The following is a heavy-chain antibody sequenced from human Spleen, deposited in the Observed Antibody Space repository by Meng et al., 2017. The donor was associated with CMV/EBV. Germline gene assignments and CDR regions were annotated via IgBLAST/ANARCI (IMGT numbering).Heavy chain of an antibody. Sequence: GGSLRLSCAASGFILSSYWMHWVRQAPGKGLVWVSRISSDGSSTNYADSVKGRFTISRDNARNTLYLQMNSLRAEATAVYYCAREDDNWFDPWGQGTTVTVSS. CDR1: GFILSSYW. J-gene: IGHJ5*01. V-gene: IGHV3-74*01. CDR2: ISSDGSST. CDR3: AREDDNWFDP.